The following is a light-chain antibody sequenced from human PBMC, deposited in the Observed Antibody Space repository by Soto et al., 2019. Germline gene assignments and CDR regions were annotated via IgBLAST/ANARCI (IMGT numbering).Light chain of an antibody. J-gene: IGLJ1*01. CDR2: DVN. V-gene: IGLV2-14*03. CDR1: SSDVGGYDH. Sequence: QSALPQPASVSGSPGQSITISCTGTSSDVGGYDHVSWYQQHPGKAPQVMIYDVNTPPSGVSYRFSGSKFGNTASLTISGLQAEDEADYYCSSYTYSGGTAYVFGTGTKLTVL. CDR3: SSYTYSGGTAYV.